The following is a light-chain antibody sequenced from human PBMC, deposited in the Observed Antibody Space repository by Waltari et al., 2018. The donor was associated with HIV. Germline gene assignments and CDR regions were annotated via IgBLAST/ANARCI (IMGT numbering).Light chain of an antibody. Sequence: DIQMTQSPSSLSASVGARVTITCRASQSISSYLNWYQQKPGKAPKLLIYAASSLQSVVPSRFSGSGSGTDFTLTISSLQPEDFASYYCQQSYRTPWTVGQGTKVDIK. V-gene: IGKV1-39*01. J-gene: IGKJ1*01. CDR1: QSISSY. CDR3: QQSYRTPWT. CDR2: AAS.